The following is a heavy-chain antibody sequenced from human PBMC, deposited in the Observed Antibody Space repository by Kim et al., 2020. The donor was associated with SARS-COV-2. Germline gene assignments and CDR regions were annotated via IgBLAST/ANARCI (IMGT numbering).Heavy chain of an antibody. CDR1: GYSISSGYY. J-gene: IGHJ4*02. CDR3: ARDRSSADY. Sequence: SETLSLTCTVSGYSISSGYYWGWIRQPPGKGLEWIGSIYHSGSTYYNPSLKSRVTISVDTSKNQFSLKLSSVTAADTAVYYCARDRSSADYWGQGTLVTV. CDR2: IYHSGST. D-gene: IGHD6-13*01. V-gene: IGHV4-38-2*02.